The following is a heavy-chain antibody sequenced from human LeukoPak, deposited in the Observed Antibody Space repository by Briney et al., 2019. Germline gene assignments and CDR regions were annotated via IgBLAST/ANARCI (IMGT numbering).Heavy chain of an antibody. CDR3: ARVPARRVVTTPTYFDS. J-gene: IGHJ4*02. V-gene: IGHV4-28*05. Sequence: PSDTLSLTCAVSNYSISSSNWWGWIRQPPGKGLEWIGYIYYSGGLYYNPSLKSRVTMSVDTSKNHFSLRLTSVTAADTAVYYCARVPARRVVTTPTYFDSWGQGTLVTVSS. CDR1: NYSISSSNW. CDR2: IYYSGGL. D-gene: IGHD2-21*02.